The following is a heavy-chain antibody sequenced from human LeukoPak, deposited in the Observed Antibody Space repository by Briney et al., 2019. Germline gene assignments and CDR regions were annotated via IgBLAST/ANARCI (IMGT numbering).Heavy chain of an antibody. Sequence: ASVKVSCKASGYTFTDYYMHWVQQAPGKGLEWMGRVDPEDGETIYAEKFQGRVTIAADTSTDTAYMELSSLGSEDTAVYYCATLGARFLEWLLSIDYWGQGTLVTVSS. CDR3: ATLGARFLEWLLSIDY. CDR2: VDPEDGET. CDR1: GYTFTDYY. J-gene: IGHJ4*02. V-gene: IGHV1-69-2*01. D-gene: IGHD3-3*01.